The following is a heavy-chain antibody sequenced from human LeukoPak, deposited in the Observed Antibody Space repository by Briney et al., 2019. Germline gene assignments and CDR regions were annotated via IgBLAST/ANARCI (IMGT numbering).Heavy chain of an antibody. V-gene: IGHV1-2*06. CDR1: GYTFTGYY. CDR3: ARVYYYGSGSFDY. J-gene: IGHJ4*02. CDR2: INPNSGGT. Sequence: ASVKVSCKASGYTFTGYYMHWVRQAPGQGLEWMGRINPNSGGTNYAQKFQGRATMTRDTSISTAYMVLSRLRSDDTAVYYCARVYYYGSGSFDYWGQGTLVTVSS. D-gene: IGHD3-10*01.